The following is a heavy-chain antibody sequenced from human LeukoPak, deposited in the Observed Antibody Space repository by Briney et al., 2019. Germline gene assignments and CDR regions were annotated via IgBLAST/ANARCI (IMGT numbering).Heavy chain of an antibody. CDR1: GYTFTSYA. CDR2: INTNTGNP. V-gene: IGHV7-4-1*02. Sequence: ASVKVSCKASGYTFTSYAMNWVRQAPGQGLEWMGWINTNTGNPTYAQGFTGRFVFSLDTSVSTAYLQISSLKAEDTAVYYCAKDRAMIVVVIGGLDYWGQGTLVTVSS. CDR3: AKDRAMIVVVIGGLDY. D-gene: IGHD3-22*01. J-gene: IGHJ4*02.